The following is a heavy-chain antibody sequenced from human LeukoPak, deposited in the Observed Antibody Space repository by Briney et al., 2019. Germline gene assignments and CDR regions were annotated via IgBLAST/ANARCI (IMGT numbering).Heavy chain of an antibody. Sequence: GGSPRLSCAASGFTFTTYAMTWVRRAPGMRLEWVSAISGSGDATYYADSVKGRFTISRDNSENTVYLQVSSLRAEDTAVYYCARDQLGGDPHGYYYYYMDVWGKGTTVTVSS. V-gene: IGHV3-23*01. J-gene: IGHJ6*03. CDR2: ISGSGDAT. CDR3: ARDQLGGDPHGYYYYYMDV. D-gene: IGHD4-17*01. CDR1: GFTFTTYA.